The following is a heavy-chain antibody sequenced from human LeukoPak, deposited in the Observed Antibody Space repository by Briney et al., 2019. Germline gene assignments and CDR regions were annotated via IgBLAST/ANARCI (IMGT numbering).Heavy chain of an antibody. D-gene: IGHD3-9*01. CDR3: ASNDILTGYYIDY. V-gene: IGHV5-51*01. Sequence: GESQKISCKGSGYSFTSYWIGWVRQMPGKGLEWMGIIYPGDSDTRYSPSFQGQVTISADKSISTAYLQWSSLKASDTAMYYCASNDILTGYYIDYWGQGTLVTVSS. J-gene: IGHJ4*02. CDR1: GYSFTSYW. CDR2: IYPGDSDT.